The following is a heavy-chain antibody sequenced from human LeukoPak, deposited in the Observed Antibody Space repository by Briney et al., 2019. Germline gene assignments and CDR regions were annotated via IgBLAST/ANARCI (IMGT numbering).Heavy chain of an antibody. CDR1: GGSFSGYY. CDR3: ARGKVIHQLPLTYYYYYYMDV. V-gene: IGHV4-34*01. J-gene: IGHJ6*03. Sequence: PSETLSLTCAVYGGSFSGYYWSWIRQPPGKGLEWIGEINHSGSTNYNPSLKSRVTISVDTSKNQFSLKLSSVTAADTAVYYCARGKVIHQLPLTYYYYYYMDVWGKGTTVTVSS. D-gene: IGHD2-2*01. CDR2: INHSGST.